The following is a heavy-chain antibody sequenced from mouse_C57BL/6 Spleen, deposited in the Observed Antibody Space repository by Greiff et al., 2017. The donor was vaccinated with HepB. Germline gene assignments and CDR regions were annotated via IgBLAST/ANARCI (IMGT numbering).Heavy chain of an antibody. D-gene: IGHD3-3*01. CDR1: GFTFSDYG. CDR3: GRSNWGLFAS. J-gene: IGHJ3*01. CDR2: ISSGSSTI. Sequence: EVKLVESGGGLVKPGGSLKISCAASGFTFSDYGMHWVRQGPEKGLEWVEHISSGSSTIYYADTVKGRVTISRDNSNNTLFLQMTSLRSEYTAMYYCGRSNWGLFASWAQGTLVTVSA. V-gene: IGHV5-17*01.